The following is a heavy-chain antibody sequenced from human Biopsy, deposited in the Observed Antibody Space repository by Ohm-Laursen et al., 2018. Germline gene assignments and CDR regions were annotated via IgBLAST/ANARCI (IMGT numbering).Heavy chain of an antibody. D-gene: IGHD2/OR15-2a*01. CDR1: GGSLSGYY. CDR3: AKNLAVSFYALDI. V-gene: IGHV4-34*01. J-gene: IGHJ3*02. Sequence: TLSLTCAVYGGSLSGYYWNWIRQSPGKGLEWIGEINHRGFTSNNPSLKSRVTISVDTSKNQFSLKLGSVTAADTAVYYCAKNLAVSFYALDIWGQGTMVTVSS. CDR2: INHRGFT.